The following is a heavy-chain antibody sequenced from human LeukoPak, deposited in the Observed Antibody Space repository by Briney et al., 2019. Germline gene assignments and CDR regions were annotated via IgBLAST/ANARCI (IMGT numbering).Heavy chain of an antibody. Sequence: EASVKVSCKASGYTFTGYYMHWVRQAPGQGLEWMGWINPNSGGTNFAQKFQGRVTMTRDTSISTAYMELSRLRSDDTAVYYCARDRYWGSSGYYFDYWGQGTLVTVSS. J-gene: IGHJ4*02. CDR1: GYTFTGYY. CDR2: INPNSGGT. V-gene: IGHV1-2*02. D-gene: IGHD3-16*01. CDR3: ARDRYWGSSGYYFDY.